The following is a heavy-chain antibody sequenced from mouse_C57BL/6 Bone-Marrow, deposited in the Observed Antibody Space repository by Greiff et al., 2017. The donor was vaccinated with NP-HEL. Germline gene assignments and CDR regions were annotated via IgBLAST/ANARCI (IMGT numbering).Heavy chain of an antibody. J-gene: IGHJ3*01. CDR3: ARREAWFAY. V-gene: IGHV1-81*01. Sequence: QVQLQQSGAELARPGASVKLSCKASGYTFTSYGISWVKQRTGQGLEWIGEIYPRCGNTYYNEKFKGKATLTADKSSSTAYMEPRSLTSEDSAVYFCARREAWFAYWGQGTLVTVSA. CDR1: GYTFTSYG. CDR2: IYPRCGNT.